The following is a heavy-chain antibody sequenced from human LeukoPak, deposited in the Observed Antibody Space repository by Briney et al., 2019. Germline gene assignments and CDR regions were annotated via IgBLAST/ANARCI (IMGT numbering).Heavy chain of an antibody. CDR2: ISGSGGST. CDR3: ARSGLSRFGF. D-gene: IGHD2/OR15-2a*01. CDR1: GFTFNNYA. Sequence: GGSLRLSCAASGFTFNNYAMSWVRQAPGKGLEWVSAISGSGGSTYYADSVKGRFTISRDNSRNTLYLQMNSLRAEDTAVYYCARSGLSRFGFWGQGTLVTVSS. J-gene: IGHJ4*02. V-gene: IGHV3-23*01.